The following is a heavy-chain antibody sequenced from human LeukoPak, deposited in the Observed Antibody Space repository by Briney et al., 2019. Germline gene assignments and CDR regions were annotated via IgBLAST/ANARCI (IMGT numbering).Heavy chain of an antibody. D-gene: IGHD3-16*01. V-gene: IGHV4-39*01. Sequence: SETLSLTCTVSGGSISSSSYYWGWIRQPPGKGLEWIGSIYYSGSTYYNPSLKSRVTISVDTSKNQFSLKLSSVTAADTAVYYCVRLDYGTLYPWGQGTLVTVSS. CDR1: GGSISSSSYY. J-gene: IGHJ5*02. CDR3: VRLDYGTLYP. CDR2: IYYSGST.